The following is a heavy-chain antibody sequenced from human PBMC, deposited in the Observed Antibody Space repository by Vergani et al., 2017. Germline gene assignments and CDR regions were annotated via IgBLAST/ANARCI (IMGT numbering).Heavy chain of an antibody. J-gene: IGHJ4*02. CDR3: ETPNWNDGVDY. Sequence: EVQLLESGGGLVQPGGSLRLSCAASGFTFSSYAMSWVRQAPGKGLEWVSTISGSGGSTYYADSVKGRFTISRDNSKNTLFLQMKSLRAEDTAVYYCETPNWNDGVDYWGQGTLVTVSS. CDR1: GFTFSSYA. CDR2: ISGSGGST. D-gene: IGHD1-1*01. V-gene: IGHV3-23*01.